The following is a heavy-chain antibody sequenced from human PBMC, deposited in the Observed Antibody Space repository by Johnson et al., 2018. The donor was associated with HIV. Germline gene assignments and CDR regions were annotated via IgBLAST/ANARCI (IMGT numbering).Heavy chain of an antibody. D-gene: IGHD2-15*01. J-gene: IGHJ3*02. CDR1: GFTFSDYA. Sequence: VQLVESGGGLVQPGGSLRLSCVVSGFTFSDYAVNWVRQAPGKGLEWVSGISGSGASTYYADSVKGRFNISRDNSKSTLYLQRNSLRADDTAVYYCAKIARRCIVGSCYTTSDAFDIWGQGTMVTVSS. CDR3: AKIARRCIVGSCYTTSDAFDI. V-gene: IGHV3-23*04. CDR2: ISGSGAST.